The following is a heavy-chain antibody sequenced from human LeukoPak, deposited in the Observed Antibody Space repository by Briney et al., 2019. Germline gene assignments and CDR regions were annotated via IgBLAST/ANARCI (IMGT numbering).Heavy chain of an antibody. CDR3: AKGGGYEAQYYYYYLDV. J-gene: IGHJ6*03. CDR2: IRYDGSNK. Sequence: GGSLRLSCAASGFTFSSYGMHWVRQAPGKGLEWVAFIRYDGSNKYYADSVKGRFTISRDDSKNTLYLQMKSLRAEDTAVYYCAKGGGYEAQYYYYYLDVWGKGTTVTISS. V-gene: IGHV3-30*02. D-gene: IGHD5-12*01. CDR1: GFTFSSYG.